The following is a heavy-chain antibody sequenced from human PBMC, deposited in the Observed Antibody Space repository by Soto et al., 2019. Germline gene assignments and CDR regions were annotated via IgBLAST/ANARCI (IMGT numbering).Heavy chain of an antibody. J-gene: IGHJ3*02. CDR1: GFTCSSYW. V-gene: IGHV3-7*01. Sequence: GGSLRLSCAASGFTCSSYWMSWVRQAPGKGLEWVANIKQDGSEKYYVDSVKGRFTISRDNAKNSLYLQMNSLRAEDTAVYYCARGGPTPSIAFDIWGQGTMVTVSS. CDR2: IKQDGSEK. D-gene: IGHD6-6*01. CDR3: ARGGPTPSIAFDI.